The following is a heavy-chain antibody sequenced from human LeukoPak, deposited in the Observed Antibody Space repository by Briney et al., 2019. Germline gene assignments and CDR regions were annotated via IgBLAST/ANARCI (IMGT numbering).Heavy chain of an antibody. Sequence: GGSLRLSCAASGFTFSSYAMHWVRQAPGKGLEYVSAISSNGGSTYYANSVKGRFTISRDNSKNTLYLQMGSLRAEDMAVYYCASGASSVHPTRMVEWGQGTLVTVSS. CDR1: GFTFSSYA. J-gene: IGHJ4*02. D-gene: IGHD2-8*01. CDR2: ISSNGGST. CDR3: ASGASSVHPTRMVE. V-gene: IGHV3-64*01.